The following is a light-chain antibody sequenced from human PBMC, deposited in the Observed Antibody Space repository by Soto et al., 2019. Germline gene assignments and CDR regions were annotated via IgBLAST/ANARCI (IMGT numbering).Light chain of an antibody. Sequence: QSVLTQPPSVSGAPGQRVTISCTGSSSNIGAGYDVHWYKQLPGTAPKLLIYGNSNRPSGVPDRFSGSKSGTSASLAITGLQAEDEADYYCQSYDSSLSVVFGGGPKLTVL. CDR3: QSYDSSLSVV. V-gene: IGLV1-40*01. CDR1: SSNIGAGYD. CDR2: GNS. J-gene: IGLJ2*01.